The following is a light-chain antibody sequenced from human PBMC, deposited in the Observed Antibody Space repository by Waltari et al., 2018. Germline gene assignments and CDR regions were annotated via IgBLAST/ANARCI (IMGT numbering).Light chain of an antibody. V-gene: IGKV3-20*01. CDR2: GAS. J-gene: IGKJ1*01. CDR1: QSISRA. CDR3: QHYVRLPVT. Sequence: EVVLTQSPGTLSLSPGERVTLSCRASQSISRALTWYQHKPGQAPRLLIYGASTRATGIPDRFIGSGSGTDFSLTISRLDPDDFAVYYCQHYVRLPVTFGQGTTVEIK.